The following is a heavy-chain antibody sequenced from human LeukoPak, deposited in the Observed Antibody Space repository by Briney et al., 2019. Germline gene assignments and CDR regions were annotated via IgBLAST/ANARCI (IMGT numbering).Heavy chain of an antibody. J-gene: IGHJ5*02. D-gene: IGHD2-2*01. CDR2: ISYTGNT. CDR3: ARIPLGYCDSTSCYGGWFDP. V-gene: IGHV4-39*01. CDR1: VGSIRSSSFY. Sequence: SETLSLTCTVSVGSIRSSSFYWGWIRQPPGKGLEWIGSISYTGNTYYNPSLKSRVTISVDTSKNQFSLNLTPVTAADTAVYYCARIPLGYCDSTSCYGGWFDPWGQGTLVTVSS.